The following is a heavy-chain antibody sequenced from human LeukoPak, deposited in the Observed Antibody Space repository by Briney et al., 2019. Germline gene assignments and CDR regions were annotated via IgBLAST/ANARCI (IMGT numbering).Heavy chain of an antibody. J-gene: IGHJ5*02. Sequence: SKTLSLTCAVSGGSISSGGYSWSWIRQPPGKGLEWIGYIYHSGSTYYNPSLKSRVTISVDRSKNQFSLKLSSVTAADTAVYYCTRSAGTTRFDPWGQGTLVTVSS. CDR2: IYHSGST. CDR1: GGSISSGGYS. D-gene: IGHD3-10*01. V-gene: IGHV4-30-2*01. CDR3: TRSAGTTRFDP.